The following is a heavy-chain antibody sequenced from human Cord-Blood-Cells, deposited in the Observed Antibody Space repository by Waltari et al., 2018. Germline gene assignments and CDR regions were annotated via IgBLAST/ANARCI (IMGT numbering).Heavy chain of an antibody. CDR2: INAGNGNT. V-gene: IGHV1-3*01. CDR3: ARFDYGSGSSPFDY. D-gene: IGHD3-10*01. J-gene: IGHJ4*02. CDR1: GYTFTSYA. Sequence: QVQLVQSGAEVKKPGASVKVSCKASGYTFTSYAMHWVRQAPGQRLEWMGWINAGNGNTKYSQKFQDRVTITRDTSASTAYMELSSLRSEDTAVYYCARFDYGSGSSPFDYWGQGTLVTVSS.